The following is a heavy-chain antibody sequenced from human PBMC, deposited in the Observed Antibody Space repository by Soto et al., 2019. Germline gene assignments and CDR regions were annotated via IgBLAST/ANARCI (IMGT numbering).Heavy chain of an antibody. Sequence: PAVSLRLCCAASGFICSRYCMSWVRHAPGKGLEWVSTILVDGRTFYVDSVKGRFTISRDSSQNTVYLQMNSLTAGDTALYYCAKAPATGGGAFDSCGPGTMVPGS. CDR3: AKAPATGGGAFDS. V-gene: IGHV3-23*01. CDR1: GFICSRYC. J-gene: IGHJ3*02. CDR2: ILVDGRT. D-gene: IGHD2-8*02.